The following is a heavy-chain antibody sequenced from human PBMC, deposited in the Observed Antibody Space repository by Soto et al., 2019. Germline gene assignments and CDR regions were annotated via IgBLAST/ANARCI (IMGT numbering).Heavy chain of an antibody. D-gene: IGHD3-3*01. CDR1: GDSVSSNSAA. J-gene: IGHJ5*02. CDR3: AREGGFFWSGYYTGIGVRNWFDP. Sequence: SQTLSLTCAISGDSVSSNSAAWNWIRQSPSRGLEWLGRTYYRSKWYNDYAVSVKSRITINPDTSKNQFSLQLNSVTPEDTAVYYCAREGGFFWSGYYTGIGVRNWFDPWGQGTLVTVSS. V-gene: IGHV6-1*01. CDR2: TYYRSKWYN.